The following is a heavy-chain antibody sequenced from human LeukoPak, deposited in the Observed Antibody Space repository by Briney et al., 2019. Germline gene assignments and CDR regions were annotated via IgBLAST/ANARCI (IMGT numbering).Heavy chain of an antibody. Sequence: SVKVSCKASGGTFRSYAISWVRQAPGQGLEWMGGIIPIFGTANYAQKFQGRVTITADESTSTAYMELSSLRSEDTAVYYCARDQGYRYGYGDFGYWGQGTLVTVSS. CDR1: GGTFRSYA. J-gene: IGHJ4*02. V-gene: IGHV1-69*13. CDR3: ARDQGYRYGYGDFGY. CDR2: IIPIFGTA. D-gene: IGHD5-18*01.